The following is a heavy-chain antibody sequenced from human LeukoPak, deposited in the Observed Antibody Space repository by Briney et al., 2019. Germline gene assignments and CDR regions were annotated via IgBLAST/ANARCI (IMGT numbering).Heavy chain of an antibody. Sequence: SETLPLTCTVSGGSISSYYWSWIRQPAGKGLEWIGRIYTSGSTNYNPSLKSRVTMSVDTSKNQFSLKLSSVTAADTAVYYCAREGPTATTPIFDYWGQGTLVTVSS. CDR3: AREGPTATTPIFDY. CDR2: IYTSGST. V-gene: IGHV4-4*07. CDR1: GGSISSYY. J-gene: IGHJ4*02. D-gene: IGHD5-12*01.